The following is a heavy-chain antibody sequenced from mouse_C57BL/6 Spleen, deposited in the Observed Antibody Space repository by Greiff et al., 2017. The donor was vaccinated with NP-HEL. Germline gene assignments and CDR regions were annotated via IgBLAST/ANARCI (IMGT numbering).Heavy chain of an antibody. V-gene: IGHV1-62-2*01. CDR1: GYTFTEYT. Sequence: VQLQQSGAELVKPGASVKLSCKASGYTFTEYTIHWVKQRSGQGLEWIGWFYPGSGSIKYNEKFKDKATLTADKSTSTVYMELSRWTSEDSAVYVWARHEASPYGSRGYFDDWGQGTTLTVSS. D-gene: IGHD1-1*01. CDR3: ARHEASPYGSRGYFDD. CDR2: FYPGSGSI. J-gene: IGHJ2*01.